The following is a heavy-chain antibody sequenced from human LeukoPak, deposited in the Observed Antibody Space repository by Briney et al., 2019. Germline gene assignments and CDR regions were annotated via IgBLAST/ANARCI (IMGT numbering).Heavy chain of an antibody. V-gene: IGHV4-59*01. CDR2: IYYSGST. CDR1: GGSISSYY. Sequence: SETLSLTCTVSGGSISSYYWSWIRQPPGKGLEWIGYIYYSGSTNYNPSLKSRVTISVDTSKNQFSLKLSSVTAADTAVYYCARGRYYNDSSGYYYLRFFDYWGQGTLVTVSS. J-gene: IGHJ4*02. CDR3: ARGRYYNDSSGYYYLRFFDY. D-gene: IGHD3-22*01.